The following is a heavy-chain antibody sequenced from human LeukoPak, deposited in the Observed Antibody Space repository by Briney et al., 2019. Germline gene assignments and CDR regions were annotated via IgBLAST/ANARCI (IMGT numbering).Heavy chain of an antibody. CDR1: GGSISSSSYY. CDR3: ASRGYNYGFYSKFDDY. V-gene: IGHV4-39*07. D-gene: IGHD5-18*01. CDR2: IYHSGST. Sequence: SETLSLTCTVSGGSISSSSYYWGWIRQPPGKGLEWIGSIYHSGSTYYNPSLKSRVTISVDTSKNQFSLKLSSVTAADTAVYYCASRGYNYGFYSKFDDYWGQGTLVTVSS. J-gene: IGHJ4*02.